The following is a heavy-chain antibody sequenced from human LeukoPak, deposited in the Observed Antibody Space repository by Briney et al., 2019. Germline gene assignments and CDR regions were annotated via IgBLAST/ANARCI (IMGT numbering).Heavy chain of an antibody. D-gene: IGHD2-2*01. CDR3: ARDLGVVVVPAALDY. CDR1: GGSISSSSYY. Sequence: PSETLSLTCTVSGGSISSSSYYWGWIRQPPGKGLEWIGSIYYSGSTYYNPSLKSRVTISVDTSKNQFSLKLSSVTAADTAVYYCARDLGVVVVPAALDYWGQGTLVTVSS. J-gene: IGHJ4*02. V-gene: IGHV4-39*07. CDR2: IYYSGST.